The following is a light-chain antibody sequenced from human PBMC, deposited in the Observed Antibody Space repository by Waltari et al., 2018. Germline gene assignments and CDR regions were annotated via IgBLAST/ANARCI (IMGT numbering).Light chain of an antibody. Sequence: SVLTQPPSASAAPGPKVTISFPGIISHIGNNYVPGYRHLPGTAPKLLIYDNNKRPSGIPDRFSGSKSGTSATLGITGLQTGDEADYYCGTWDSRLSAVVFGGGTKLTVL. V-gene: IGLV1-51*01. J-gene: IGLJ2*01. CDR1: ISHIGNNY. CDR2: DNN. CDR3: GTWDSRLSAVV.